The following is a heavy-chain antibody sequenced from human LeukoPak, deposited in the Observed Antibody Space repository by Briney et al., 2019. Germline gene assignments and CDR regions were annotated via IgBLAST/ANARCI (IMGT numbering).Heavy chain of an antibody. D-gene: IGHD4-17*01. CDR1: GSTFNRFA. V-gene: IGHV3-30*18. CDR3: AKDSRGTTTTIYYFDC. Sequence: GGSLRLSCAASGSTFNRFAMHWVRQAPGKGLEWVAVISYDGSDKYYADSVKGRFTISRDNSKNTLSLQMNSLRAEDTAVYYCAKDSRGTTTTIYYFDCWGQGTLVTVSS. J-gene: IGHJ4*02. CDR2: ISYDGSDK.